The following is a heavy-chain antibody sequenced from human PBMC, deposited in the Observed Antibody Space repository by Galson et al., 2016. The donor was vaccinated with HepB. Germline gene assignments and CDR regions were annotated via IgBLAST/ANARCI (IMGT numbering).Heavy chain of an antibody. CDR2: IYHTGTS. Sequence: ETLSLTCVVSGASVNSSNWWTWVRQAPGTGLEWIGEIYHTGTSNNNPSLLIRFTMSIANYRNHFYLNLKEGAAADTAVYYCARASILLGASMVFDSWGQGILVTVSS. CDR3: ARASILLGASMVFDS. J-gene: IGHJ5*01. CDR1: GASVNSSNW. V-gene: IGHV4/OR15-8*02. D-gene: IGHD3-10*01.